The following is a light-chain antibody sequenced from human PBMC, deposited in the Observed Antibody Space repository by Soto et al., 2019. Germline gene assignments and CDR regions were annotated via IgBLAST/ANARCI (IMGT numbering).Light chain of an antibody. CDR1: QGISSY. V-gene: IGKV1-8*01. CDR2: AAS. J-gene: IGKJ3*01. CDR3: QQYYSYPLT. Sequence: AIRMTQSPSSFSASTGDRVTITCRASQGISSYLAWYQQKPGKAPKLLIYAASTLQSGVPSRFSGSGSGTDFNLTISCLQSEDFATDYCQQYYSYPLTFGPGTKVDIK.